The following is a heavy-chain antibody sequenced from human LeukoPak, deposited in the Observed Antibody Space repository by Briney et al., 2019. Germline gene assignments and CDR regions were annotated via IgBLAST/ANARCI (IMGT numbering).Heavy chain of an antibody. CDR3: ARSTPHGWNYRDRSGYFDY. CDR1: GGSISSYY. J-gene: IGHJ4*02. Sequence: SETLSLTCTVSGGSISSYYWSWIRQPPGKGLEWIRYIYYSGSTNYNPSLKSRVTISVDTSKNQFSLKLSSVTAADTAVYYCARSTPHGWNYRDRSGYFDYWGQGTLVTVSS. V-gene: IGHV4-59*01. CDR2: IYYSGST. D-gene: IGHD1-7*01.